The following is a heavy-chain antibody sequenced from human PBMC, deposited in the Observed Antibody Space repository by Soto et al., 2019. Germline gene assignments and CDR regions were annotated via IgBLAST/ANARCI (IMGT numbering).Heavy chain of an antibody. Sequence: SVKVSCKASGGSFSRYTMSWVRQAPGQGLEWMGRITPILDIAVYAQRFQGRITITADKSTSTAYMELSSLTSDDTAVYYCARVSGSETYDHNWFDPWGQGTQVTVSS. J-gene: IGHJ5*02. V-gene: IGHV1-69*02. CDR1: GGSFSRYT. CDR2: ITPILDIA. CDR3: ARVSGSETYDHNWFDP. D-gene: IGHD3-10*01.